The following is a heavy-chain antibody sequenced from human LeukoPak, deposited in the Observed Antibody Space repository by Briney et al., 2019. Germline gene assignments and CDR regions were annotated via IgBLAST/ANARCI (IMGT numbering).Heavy chain of an antibody. CDR1: GFTFSDYY. V-gene: IGHV3-11*01. Sequence: GGSRRLSCAASGFTFSDYYMSWIRQAPGKGLEWVSYISSSGSTIYYADSVKGRFTISRDNSKNTLYLQMNSLRAEDTAVYYCAKLGAYDFWTQFDYWGQGTLVTVSS. CDR3: AKLGAYDFWTQFDY. CDR2: ISSSGSTI. J-gene: IGHJ4*02. D-gene: IGHD3-3*01.